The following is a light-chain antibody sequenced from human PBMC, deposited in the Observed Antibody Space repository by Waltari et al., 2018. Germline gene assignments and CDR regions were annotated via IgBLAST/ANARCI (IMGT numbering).Light chain of an antibody. V-gene: IGKV3-20*01. Sequence: PGERATLSCRASQSVSSSYLAWYQQKPGQAPRLLIYGASSRATGIPDRFSGSGSGTDFTLTISRLEPEDFAVYYCQQYNNWWTFGQGTKVEIK. CDR2: GAS. J-gene: IGKJ1*01. CDR3: QQYNNWWT. CDR1: QSVSSSY.